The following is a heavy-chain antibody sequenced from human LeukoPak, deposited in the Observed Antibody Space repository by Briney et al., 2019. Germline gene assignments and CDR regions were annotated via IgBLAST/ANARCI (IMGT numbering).Heavy chain of an antibody. V-gene: IGHV3-21*06. CDR2: ITRSNYI. D-gene: IGHD1-26*01. Sequence: PGGSLRLSCAASGFTFSSYSMNWVRQAPGKGLEWVSSITRSNYIYYADSVKGRFTISRDNAKNSLYLQMNSLRAEDTAVYYCARETRSGSYFYYYYYYMDVWGKGTTVTVSS. CDR1: GFTFSSYS. J-gene: IGHJ6*03. CDR3: ARETRSGSYFYYYYYYMDV.